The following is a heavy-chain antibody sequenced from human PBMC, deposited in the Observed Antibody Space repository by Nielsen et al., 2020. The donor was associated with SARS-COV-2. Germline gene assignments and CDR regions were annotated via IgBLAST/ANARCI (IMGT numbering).Heavy chain of an antibody. J-gene: IGHJ6*02. Sequence: GGSLRLSCAASGFTFSDYYMSWIRQAPGKGLEWVSYISSSSSYIYYADSVKGRFTISRDNAKNSLYLQMNSLRAEDTAVYYCARGSGHYDILTGNYMNYYYGMDVWGQGTTVTVSS. D-gene: IGHD3-9*01. CDR3: ARGSGHYDILTGNYMNYYYGMDV. V-gene: IGHV3-11*06. CDR1: GFTFSDYY. CDR2: ISSSSSYI.